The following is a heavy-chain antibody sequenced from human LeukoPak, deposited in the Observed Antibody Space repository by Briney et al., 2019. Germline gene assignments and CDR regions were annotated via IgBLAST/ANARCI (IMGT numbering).Heavy chain of an antibody. Sequence: SETLSLTCTVSGGSISSYSWSWIRQPPGKGLEWIGDIYYSGSTNNNPPLRSRVTISVDTSKNQFSLKLSSVTAADTAVYYCARDLNYFDYWGQGTLVTVSS. CDR2: IYYSGST. CDR3: ARDLNYFDY. J-gene: IGHJ4*02. V-gene: IGHV4-59*01. CDR1: GGSISSYS.